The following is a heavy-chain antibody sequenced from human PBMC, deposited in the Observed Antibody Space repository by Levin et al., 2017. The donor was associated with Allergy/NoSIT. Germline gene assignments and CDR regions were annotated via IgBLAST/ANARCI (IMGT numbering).Heavy chain of an antibody. CDR1: GFTFSSYG. J-gene: IGHJ5*02. D-gene: IGHD3-10*01. CDR3: ARDPGYGSGSYYGWRWFDP. Sequence: HSGGSLRLSCAASGFTFSSYGMHWVRQAPGKGLEWVAVIWYDGSNKYYADSVKGRFTISRDNSKNTLYLQMNSLRAEDTAVYYCARDPGYGSGSYYGWRWFDPWGQGTLVTVSS. V-gene: IGHV3-33*01. CDR2: IWYDGSNK.